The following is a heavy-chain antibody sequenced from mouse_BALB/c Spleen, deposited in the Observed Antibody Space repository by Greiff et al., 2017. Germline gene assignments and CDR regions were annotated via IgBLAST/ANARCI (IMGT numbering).Heavy chain of an antibody. Sequence: VQLQQSGAELVKPGASVKMSCKVFGYTFTTYPIEWMKQNHGKSLEWIGNFHPYNDDTKYNEKFKGKAKLTVEKSSSTVYLELSRLTSDDSAVYYCARGGYDYDDYYAMDYWGQGTSVTVSS. CDR3: ARGGYDYDDYYAMDY. CDR2: FHPYNDDT. CDR1: GYTFTTYP. V-gene: IGHV1-47*01. D-gene: IGHD2-4*01. J-gene: IGHJ4*01.